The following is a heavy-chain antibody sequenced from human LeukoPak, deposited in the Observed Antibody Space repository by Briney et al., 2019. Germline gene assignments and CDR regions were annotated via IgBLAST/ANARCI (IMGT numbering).Heavy chain of an antibody. CDR1: GGAVNTYY. CDR2: IYHSGST. D-gene: IGHD2-2*01. V-gene: IGHV4-59*02. Sequence: PSETLSLTCTVSGGAVNTYYWSWIRQPPGKGLEWIGEIYHSGSTNYNPSLKSRVTISVDKSKNQFSLKLSSVTAADTAVYYCARSAGYCSSTSCFDYWGQGTLVTVSS. CDR3: ARSAGYCSSTSCFDY. J-gene: IGHJ4*02.